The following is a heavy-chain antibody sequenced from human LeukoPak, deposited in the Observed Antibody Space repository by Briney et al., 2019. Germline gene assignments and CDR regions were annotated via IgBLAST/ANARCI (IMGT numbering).Heavy chain of an antibody. Sequence: AGGSLRLSCAASGFTFSSYGMHWVRQAPGKGLEWVAFIRYDGSIKYYADSVKGRSTISGDNSKNTLYLQMNSLRVEDTAVYYCAKVTPQNYYYMDVWGKGTTVTVSS. J-gene: IGHJ6*03. CDR3: AKVTPQNYYYMDV. V-gene: IGHV3-30*02. CDR2: IRYDGSIK. CDR1: GFTFSSYG.